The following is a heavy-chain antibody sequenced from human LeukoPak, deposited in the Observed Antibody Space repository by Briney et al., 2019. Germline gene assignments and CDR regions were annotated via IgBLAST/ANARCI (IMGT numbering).Heavy chain of an antibody. D-gene: IGHD5-18*01. CDR1: GFTFSSYA. CDR2: ISYDGSNK. J-gene: IGHJ6*02. V-gene: IGHV3-30-3*01. CDR3: ARVVLGYSYGYPYGMDV. Sequence: GRSLRLSCAASGFTFSSYAMHWVRQAPGKGLEWVAVISYDGSNKYYADSVKGRFTISRDNSKNTLYLQMNSLRAEDTAVYYCARVVLGYSYGYPYGMDVWGQGTTVTVSS.